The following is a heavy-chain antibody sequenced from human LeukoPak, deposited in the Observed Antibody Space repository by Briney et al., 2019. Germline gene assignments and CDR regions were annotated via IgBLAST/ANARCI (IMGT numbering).Heavy chain of an antibody. Sequence: PGGSLRLSCAASGFTFSSYGIHWVRQAPGKGLEWVTVISYNGNDKKYIDSVKGRFTISRDNSKNTLYLQMNSLRAEDTAVYYCARDAKTAAAGYYFDSWGQGTRVTVSS. V-gene: IGHV3-30*03. J-gene: IGHJ4*02. CDR2: ISYNGNDK. D-gene: IGHD6-13*01. CDR1: GFTFSSYG. CDR3: ARDAKTAAAGYYFDS.